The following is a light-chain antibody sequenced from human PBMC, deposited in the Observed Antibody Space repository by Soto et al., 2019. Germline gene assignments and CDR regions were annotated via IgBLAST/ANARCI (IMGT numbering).Light chain of an antibody. CDR1: QSISRW. V-gene: IGKV1-5*01. Sequence: DIQMTQSPSTLSASVGDRFTITCRARQSISRWLAWYQQKPGKAPRLLIYDASILESGVPSRFTGSGSGTEFTLTISSLQPDDFATYYCQQYNSYRTFGQGTKVDIK. CDR2: DAS. CDR3: QQYNSYRT. J-gene: IGKJ1*01.